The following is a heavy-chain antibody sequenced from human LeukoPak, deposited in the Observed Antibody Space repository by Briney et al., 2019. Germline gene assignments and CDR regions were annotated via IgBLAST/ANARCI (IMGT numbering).Heavy chain of an antibody. Sequence: GGSLRLSGAASGFTVSSNYMSWVRQPPGKGLEWVSVIYSGGSTYYADSVKGRFTISRDNSKNTLYLQMNSLRAEDTAVYYCARVMTTVTEFDYWGQGTLVTVSS. D-gene: IGHD4-17*01. CDR1: GFTVSSNY. CDR2: IYSGGST. CDR3: ARVMTTVTEFDY. J-gene: IGHJ4*02. V-gene: IGHV3-66*01.